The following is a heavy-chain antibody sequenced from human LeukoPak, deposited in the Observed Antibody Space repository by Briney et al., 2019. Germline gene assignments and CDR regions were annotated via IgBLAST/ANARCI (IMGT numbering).Heavy chain of an antibody. CDR3: ARGPITGTTRFDY. D-gene: IGHD1-7*01. V-gene: IGHV4-34*01. J-gene: IGHJ4*02. CDR2: INHSGST. CDR1: GGSFSGYY. Sequence: SETLSLTCAAYGGSFSGYYWSWIRQPPGKGLEWIGEINHSGSTNYNPSLKSRVTISVDTSKNQFSLKLSSVTAADTAVYYCARGPITGTTRFDYWGQGTLVTVSS.